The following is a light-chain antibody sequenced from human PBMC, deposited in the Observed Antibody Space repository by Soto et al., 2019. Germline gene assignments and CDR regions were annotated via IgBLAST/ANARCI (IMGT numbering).Light chain of an antibody. CDR1: SGDVGGYSY. CDR2: EVS. CDR3: SSFAGSDNFV. Sequence: QSALTQPPSASGSPGQSVTISCTGTSGDVGGYSYVSWYQQHPGKAPKLMIYEVSKRPSGVPDRFSGSKSGDTASLTVSGLQAEDEADYYCSSFAGSDNFVFGTGTKVTVL. V-gene: IGLV2-8*01. J-gene: IGLJ1*01.